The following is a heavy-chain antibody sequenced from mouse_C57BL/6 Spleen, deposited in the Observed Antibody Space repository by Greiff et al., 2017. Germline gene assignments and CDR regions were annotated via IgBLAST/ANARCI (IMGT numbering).Heavy chain of an antibody. CDR1: GYSITSGYY. J-gene: IGHJ4*01. CDR2: ISYDGSN. D-gene: IGHD2-4*01. V-gene: IGHV3-6*01. CDR3: ARDQGYDYDDAMDY. Sequence: EVQLQQSGPGLVKPSQSLSLTCSVTGYSITSGYYWNWIRQFPGNKLEWMGYISYDGSNNYNPSLKNRISINRDTSKNQFFLKLNSVTTEDTATYYCARDQGYDYDDAMDYWGQGTSVTVSS.